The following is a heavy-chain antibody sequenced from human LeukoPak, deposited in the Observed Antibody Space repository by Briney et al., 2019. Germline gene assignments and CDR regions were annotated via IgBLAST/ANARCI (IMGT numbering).Heavy chain of an antibody. CDR3: ARQCSSGCPDVRDH. CDR2: IYYSGST. V-gene: IGHV4-39*01. Sequence: PSETLSLTCTVSGGSISSSSYYWGWIRQPPGKGLEWIGSIYYSGSTYYDPSLKSRVTISVDTSKNQFSLKLSSVTAADTAVYYCARQCSSGCPDVRDHWGQGTLVTVSS. D-gene: IGHD6-19*01. CDR1: GGSISSSSYY. J-gene: IGHJ4*02.